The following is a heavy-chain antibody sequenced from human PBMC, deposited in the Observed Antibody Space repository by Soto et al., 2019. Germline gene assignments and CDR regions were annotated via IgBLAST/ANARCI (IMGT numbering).Heavy chain of an antibody. CDR3: GKDPNGDYFGAFDF. V-gene: IGHV3-23*01. J-gene: IGHJ3*01. D-gene: IGHD4-17*01. CDR2: ITGSGDYT. Sequence: EVQMLESGGGLVRPGGSLRLSCAASGFTFSSYALTWVGQAPGKGLEWVSSITGSGDYTRYTDSVKGRFTITRDNAKNSLFLQMKSLRADDTAIYYCGKDPNGDYFGAFDFWGQGTMVTVSS. CDR1: GFTFSSYA.